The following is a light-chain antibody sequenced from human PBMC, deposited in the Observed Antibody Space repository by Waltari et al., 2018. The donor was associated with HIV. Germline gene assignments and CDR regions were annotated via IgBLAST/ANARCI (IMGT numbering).Light chain of an antibody. V-gene: IGLV1-40*01. CDR1: SSNIWADYH. J-gene: IGLJ2*01. Sequence: QSVLTQPPSVSGAPGQRVTLSCTGSSSNIWADYHVNSYQQLPGTAPKLLIYGYNYRPAGVPDRFSCSKAGTSASLSIAGLQAEDEADYYSHSYDSSLDGWVVGGGTKLTVL. CDR2: GYN. CDR3: HSYDSSLDGWV.